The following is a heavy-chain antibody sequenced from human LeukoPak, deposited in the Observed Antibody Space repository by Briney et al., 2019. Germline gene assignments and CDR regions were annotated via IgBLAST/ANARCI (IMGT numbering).Heavy chain of an antibody. CDR3: ARELFSQWLVQGY. CDR1: GFTFSSYT. V-gene: IGHV3-21*01. J-gene: IGHJ4*02. CDR2: ISGRSSSI. Sequence: GGSLRLSCAASGFTFSSYTMNWVRQAPGKGLQWVSSISGRSSSIYYADSVEGRFTISRDNAKNSLYLQMNSLRAEDTAVYYCARELFSQWLVQGYWGQGTLVTVSS. D-gene: IGHD6-19*01.